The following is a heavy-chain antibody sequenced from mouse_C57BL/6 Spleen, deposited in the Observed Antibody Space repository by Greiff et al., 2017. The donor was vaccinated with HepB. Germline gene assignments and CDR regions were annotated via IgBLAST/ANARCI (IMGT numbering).Heavy chain of an antibody. CDR2: IWSDGST. CDR3: ARSTMDY. V-gene: IGHV2-6*02. J-gene: IGHJ4*01. Sequence: VNVVESGPGLVAPSQSLSITCTASGFSLTSYGIHWVRQPPGKGLEWLVVIWSDGSTTYNSALISRLSIIKDNSKSQVFLKMNSLQTADTAMYYCARSTMDYWGQGASVTVSS. CDR1: GFSLTSYG.